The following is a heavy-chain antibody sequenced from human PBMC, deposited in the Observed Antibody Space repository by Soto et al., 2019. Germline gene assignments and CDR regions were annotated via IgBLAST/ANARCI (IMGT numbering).Heavy chain of an antibody. V-gene: IGHV1-18*01. Sequence: ASVKVSCKASGYTFTSYGISWVRQAPGQGLEWMGWISAYNGNTNYAQKLQGRVTMTTDTSTSTAYMELRSLRSDDTAVYYCARVVGTFGGVIVDWGGWFDPWGQGTLVTVSS. CDR3: ARVVGTFGGVIVDWGGWFDP. CDR2: ISAYNGNT. J-gene: IGHJ5*02. D-gene: IGHD3-16*02. CDR1: GYTFTSYG.